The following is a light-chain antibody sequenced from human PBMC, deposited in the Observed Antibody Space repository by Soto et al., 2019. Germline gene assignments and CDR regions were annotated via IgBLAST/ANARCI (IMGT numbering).Light chain of an antibody. V-gene: IGLV2-14*01. Sequence: QSVLTQPASVSGSPGQAITISCTGTSSEVGGCNYVSWYHQHPCKAPKLMIYVVSNRPSGVSNRFSGSKSGNTASLTSSGLQDEDEAGYYCSPYTSGSTGVFGGGTKLTVL. CDR3: SPYTSGSTGV. CDR2: VVS. J-gene: IGLJ2*01. CDR1: SSEVGGCNY.